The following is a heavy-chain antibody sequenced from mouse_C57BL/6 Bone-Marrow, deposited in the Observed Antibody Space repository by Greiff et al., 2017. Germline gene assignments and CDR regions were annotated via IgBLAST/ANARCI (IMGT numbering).Heavy chain of an antibody. J-gene: IGHJ4*01. Sequence: EVKLVESGGGLLNLGGSLKPPVAPPESPLGAIALSWVRQTPEKRREWVATISDGGSYTYYPDNVKGRFTISRDNAKNNLYLQMSHLKSEDTAMYYCARVYYYAMDYWGQGTSVTVSS. CDR3: ARVYYYAMDY. V-gene: IGHV5-4*03. CDR1: ESPLGAIA. CDR2: ISDGGSYT.